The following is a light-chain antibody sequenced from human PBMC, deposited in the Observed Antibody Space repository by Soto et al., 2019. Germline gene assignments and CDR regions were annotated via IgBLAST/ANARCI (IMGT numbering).Light chain of an antibody. CDR3: CSFTSITTSV. J-gene: IGLJ1*01. V-gene: IGLV2-14*01. CDR1: SSDVGAYNY. Sequence: QSVLTQPASVSGSLGQSITISCTGTSSDVGAYNYVSWYQQQPGKAPKLMISEVSNRPSRVSNRFSGSKSGNTASLIISGLQADYDADYYCCSFTSITTSVFGSGTNAAVL. CDR2: EVS.